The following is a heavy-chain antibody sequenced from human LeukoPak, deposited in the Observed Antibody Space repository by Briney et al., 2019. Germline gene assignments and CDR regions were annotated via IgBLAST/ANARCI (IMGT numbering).Heavy chain of an antibody. CDR2: ISHDGGNK. V-gene: IGHV3-30*03. J-gene: IGHJ4*02. CDR1: GLTFISYG. CDR3: ARETEAFYY. Sequence: GGSLSLSCPASGLTFISYGMHWVRQPPGRWLEWVAGISHDGGNKYYVDSVKGRFTISRDNSKNKLSRQMNSLRAEDTAGYYCARETEAFYYWGQGTLVTVSS.